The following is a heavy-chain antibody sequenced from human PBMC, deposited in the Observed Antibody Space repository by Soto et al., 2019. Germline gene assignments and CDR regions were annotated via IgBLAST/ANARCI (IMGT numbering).Heavy chain of an antibody. CDR2: ISYDGGYK. CDR3: ASLHLYAGGWGAALDI. D-gene: IGHD6-19*01. CDR1: GFIFSSYA. J-gene: IGHJ3*02. Sequence: QVQLVESGGGVVQPGRSLRLSCAASGFIFSSYAMHWVRQAPGKGLEWVAIISYDGGYKYYADSVKGRSTISRDNSKKMLYLQMNSLRADDTAVYYCASLHLYAGGWGAALDIWVQGTMVAVSA. V-gene: IGHV3-30-3*01.